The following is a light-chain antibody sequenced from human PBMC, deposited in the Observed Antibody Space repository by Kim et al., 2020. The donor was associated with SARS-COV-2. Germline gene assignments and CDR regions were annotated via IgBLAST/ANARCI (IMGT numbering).Light chain of an antibody. V-gene: IGKV3-11*01. Sequence: EVVLTQSPATLSLSPGQRATLSCRASQGVDNYLAWYQHKPGQAPRLLIYDESNRATGIPARFSGSGSGTDFTLTISSLEPEDVAVYFCQQRSNWPLTFGPGTKVDIK. CDR1: QGVDNY. CDR3: QQRSNWPLT. J-gene: IGKJ3*01. CDR2: DES.